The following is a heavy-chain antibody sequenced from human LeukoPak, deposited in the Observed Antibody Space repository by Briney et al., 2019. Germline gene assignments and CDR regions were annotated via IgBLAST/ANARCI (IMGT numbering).Heavy chain of an antibody. CDR2: MNPNSGNT. CDR1: GFTFTSYD. Sequence: KSGGSLRLSCAASGFTFTSYDINWVRQATGQGLEWMGWMNPNSGNTGYAQKFQGRVTMTRNTSISTAYMELSSLRSEDTAVYYCARVQRTDFWSGYPDYWGQGTLVTVSS. CDR3: ARVQRTDFWSGYPDY. V-gene: IGHV1-8*01. D-gene: IGHD3-3*01. J-gene: IGHJ4*02.